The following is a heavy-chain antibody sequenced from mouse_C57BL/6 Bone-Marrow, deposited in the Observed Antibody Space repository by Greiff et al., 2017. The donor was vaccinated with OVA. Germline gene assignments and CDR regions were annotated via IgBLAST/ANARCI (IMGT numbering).Heavy chain of an antibody. Sequence: QVQLQQPGAELVMPGASVKLSCKASGYTFTSYWMHWVKQRPGQGLEWIGEIDPSDSYTTYNQKFKGKSTLTVDKSSSTAYMQLSSLTSEDAAGYYWARSTVDPRAYWGKGTLVTVSA. J-gene: IGHJ3*01. CDR3: ARSTVDPRAY. CDR2: IDPSDSYT. V-gene: IGHV1-69*01. D-gene: IGHD1-1*01. CDR1: GYTFTSYW.